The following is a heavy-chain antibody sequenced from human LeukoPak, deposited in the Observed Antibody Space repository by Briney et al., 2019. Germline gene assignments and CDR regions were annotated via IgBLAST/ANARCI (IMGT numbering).Heavy chain of an antibody. CDR1: GFTFSSYS. J-gene: IGHJ4*02. CDR3: ARDPPGRFSPVDY. V-gene: IGHV3-21*01. D-gene: IGHD3-3*01. CDR2: ISSSSSSYI. Sequence: PGGSLRLSCAASGFTFSSYSMNWVRQAPGKGLEWVSSISSSSSSYIYYADSVKGRFTISRDNAKNSLYLQMNSLRAEDTAVYYCARDPPGRFSPVDYWGQGTLVTVSS.